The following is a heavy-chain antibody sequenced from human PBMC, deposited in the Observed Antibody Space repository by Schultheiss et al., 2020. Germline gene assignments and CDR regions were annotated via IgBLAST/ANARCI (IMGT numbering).Heavy chain of an antibody. J-gene: IGHJ4*02. CDR3: ARFGPITMIVVDAFDY. CDR1: GYTFTGYY. CDR2: INPNSGGT. Sequence: ASVKVSCKASGYTFTGYYMHWVRQAPGQGLEWMGWINPNSGGTNYAQKFQGRVTMTRDTSISTAYMELSRLRSDDTAVYYCARFGPITMIVVDAFDYWGQGTLVTVSS. V-gene: IGHV1-2*02. D-gene: IGHD3-22*01.